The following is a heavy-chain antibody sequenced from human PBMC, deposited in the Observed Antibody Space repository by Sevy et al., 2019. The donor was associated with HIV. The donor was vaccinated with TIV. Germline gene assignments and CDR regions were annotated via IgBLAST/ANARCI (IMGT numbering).Heavy chain of an antibody. CDR3: AREGCTKPHDY. Sequence: GGSLRLSCVASGFTFNKYSMSWVRQPLGKGLEWVSTLSFGCGEINYADSVKGRFTISRDNSKSSVYLQMNNLRPEDTAVYYCAREGCTKPHDYWGQGTLVTVS. J-gene: IGHJ4*02. V-gene: IGHV3-23*01. CDR2: LSFGCGEI. D-gene: IGHD2-8*01. CDR1: GFTFNKYS.